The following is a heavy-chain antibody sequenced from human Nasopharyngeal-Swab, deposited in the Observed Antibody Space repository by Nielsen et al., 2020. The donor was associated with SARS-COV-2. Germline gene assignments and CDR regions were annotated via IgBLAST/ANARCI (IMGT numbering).Heavy chain of an antibody. CDR2: IKQDGSVK. J-gene: IGHJ5*02. V-gene: IGHV3-7*03. D-gene: IGHD6-19*01. CDR1: GFTFSSYW. CDR3: AKYTSGWGWFDP. Sequence: GESLKISCAASGFTFSSYWMSWVRQAPGKGLEWVAKIKQDGSVKYYVDSVKGRFTISRDNAKNSLYLQLNSLRAEDTAMYYCAKYTSGWGWFDPWGLGTLVTVSS.